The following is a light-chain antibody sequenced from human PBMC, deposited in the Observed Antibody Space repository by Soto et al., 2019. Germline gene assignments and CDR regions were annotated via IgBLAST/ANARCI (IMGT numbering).Light chain of an antibody. CDR1: SSDVGSYNL. CDR3: CSYAGTGTVV. J-gene: IGLJ3*02. Sequence: QSALTQPASVSGSPGQSITISCTGTSSDVGSYNLVSWYQQHPVKAPKLMIYEGTKRPSGISNRFSGSKSGNTASLTISGLQAEDEADYYCCSYAGTGTVVFGGGTKLTVL. V-gene: IGLV2-23*01. CDR2: EGT.